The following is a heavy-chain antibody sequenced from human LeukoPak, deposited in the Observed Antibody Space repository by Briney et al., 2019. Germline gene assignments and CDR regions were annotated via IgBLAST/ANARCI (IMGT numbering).Heavy chain of an antibody. V-gene: IGHV4-30-4*01. Sequence: SQTLSLTCTVSGGSISSGDYYWSWIRQPPGKGLEWIGYIYYSGSTYYNPSPESRFTISLDTSKNQFSLKLSSVTAADTAVYYCARGIGSTAFDIWGQGTMVTVSS. J-gene: IGHJ3*02. CDR3: ARGIGSTAFDI. D-gene: IGHD5/OR15-5a*01. CDR2: IYYSGST. CDR1: GGSISSGDYY.